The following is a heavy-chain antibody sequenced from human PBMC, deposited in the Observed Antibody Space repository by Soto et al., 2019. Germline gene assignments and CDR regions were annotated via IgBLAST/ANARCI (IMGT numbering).Heavy chain of an antibody. J-gene: IGHJ6*02. D-gene: IGHD2-2*01. V-gene: IGHV4-4*07. CDR1: GGSISSNY. CDR2: IYASGST. Sequence: QVQLQESGPGLVKPSETLSLTCSVSGGSISSNYWSWIRQPAGKGLECIGRIYASGSTNYNPSLTSRVTMSVDTSKNQFSLKLSSVTAADTAVYYCARDVYGSSTSGYYYYGMDVWGQGTTVTVSS. CDR3: ARDVYGSSTSGYYYYGMDV.